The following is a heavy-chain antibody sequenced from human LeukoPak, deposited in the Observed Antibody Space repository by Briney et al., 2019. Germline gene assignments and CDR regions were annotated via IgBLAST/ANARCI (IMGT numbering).Heavy chain of an antibody. D-gene: IGHD2-2*01. Sequence: SETLTLTCTVSGGSISSYYWSWIRQPPGKGLEWIGYIYYSGSTNYNPSLKSRVTISVDTSKNQFSLKLSSVTAADTAVYYCASVGYCSSTSCYQAFDIWGQGTMVTVSS. CDR1: GGSISSYY. CDR2: IYYSGST. J-gene: IGHJ3*02. V-gene: IGHV4-59*01. CDR3: ASVGYCSSTSCYQAFDI.